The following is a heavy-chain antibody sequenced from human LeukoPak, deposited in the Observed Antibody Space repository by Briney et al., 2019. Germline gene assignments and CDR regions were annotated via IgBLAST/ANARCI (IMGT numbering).Heavy chain of an antibody. Sequence: ASVEVSCKASGYTFTNYDINWVRQATGQGLEWMGWMNPNSGNTGYAQKFQGRVTMTRNTSISTAYMELSSLRSEDTAVYYCARGGRGRYYHDMDVWGQGTTVTVSS. J-gene: IGHJ6*02. V-gene: IGHV1-8*01. CDR2: MNPNSGNT. CDR3: ARGGRGRYYHDMDV. CDR1: GYTFTNYD.